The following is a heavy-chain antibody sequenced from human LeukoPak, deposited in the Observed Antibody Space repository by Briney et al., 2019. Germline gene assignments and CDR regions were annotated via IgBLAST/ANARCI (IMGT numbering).Heavy chain of an antibody. D-gene: IGHD3-22*01. CDR2: IKSKTDGGTT. V-gene: IGHV3-15*01. Sequence: GGSLRLSCAASGFTFSNAWMSWVRQAPGKGRDGVGRIKSKTDGGTTDYAAPVKGRFTISRDDSKNTLYLQMNSLKTEDTAVYYCAAEYYYDSSGYHKPTIDYWGQGTLVTVSS. J-gene: IGHJ4*02. CDR1: GFTFSNAW. CDR3: AAEYYYDSSGYHKPTIDY.